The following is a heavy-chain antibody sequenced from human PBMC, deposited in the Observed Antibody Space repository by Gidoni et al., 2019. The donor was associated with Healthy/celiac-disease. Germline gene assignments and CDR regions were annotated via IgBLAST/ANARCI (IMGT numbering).Heavy chain of an antibody. CDR3: AQLFGGATLPDY. J-gene: IGHJ4*02. Sequence: QLQLQESGPGLVRPSEPLSLACTVAGGSISSSSYYWGWIRPPPGKGLEWIGMIYYSGSTYHNPSLKSRVTISVDTSKNQFSLKLSSVTAADTAVYYCAQLFGGATLPDYWGQGTLVTVSS. V-gene: IGHV4-39*01. CDR1: GGSISSSSYY. CDR2: IYYSGST. D-gene: IGHD1-26*01.